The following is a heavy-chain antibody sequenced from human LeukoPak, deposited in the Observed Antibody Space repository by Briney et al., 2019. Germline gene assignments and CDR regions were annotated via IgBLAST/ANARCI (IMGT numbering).Heavy chain of an antibody. CDR2: IYTSGST. J-gene: IGHJ3*02. V-gene: IGHV4-4*07. CDR3: ARGMTTETFDI. CDR1: GGSISSYY. D-gene: IGHD4-17*01. Sequence: SETLSLTCTVSGGSISSYYWSWIRQPPGKGLEWIGRIYTSGSTYYNPSLKSRVTIPVDTSKNQFSLKLSSVTAADTAVYYCARGMTTETFDIWGQGTMVTVSS.